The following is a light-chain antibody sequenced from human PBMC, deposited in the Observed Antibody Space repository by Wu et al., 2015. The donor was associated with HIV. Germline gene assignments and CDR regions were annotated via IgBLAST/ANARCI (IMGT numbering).Light chain of an antibody. CDR2: AAS. J-gene: IGKJ4*01. CDR3: QQSHSTPPT. V-gene: IGKV1-39*01. Sequence: DIQMTQSPSSLSASVGDRVTITCRASQSIVIYLNWYQQKPGKAPKLLISAASNLQSGVPSRFSGSGSGTDFTLIISSLEPDDFATYYCQQSHSTPPTFGGGTKVDIK. CDR1: QSIVIY.